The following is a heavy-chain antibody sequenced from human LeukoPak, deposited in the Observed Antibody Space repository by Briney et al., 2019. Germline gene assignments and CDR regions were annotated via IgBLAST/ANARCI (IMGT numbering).Heavy chain of an antibody. CDR2: GIPICGTE. D-gene: IGHD2-15*01. Sequence: GASVKLSCKASGGTFSIYAISWGRQAPGQGIEWMWGGIPICGTENYVQEVQGRVTLTADESTSTAYMELSSLRSEDAAVYYCTTVVMVAATPGNFDYYMDVWGKGTTVTISS. CDR1: GGTFSIYA. J-gene: IGHJ6*03. CDR3: TTVVMVAATPGNFDYYMDV. V-gene: IGHV1-69*01.